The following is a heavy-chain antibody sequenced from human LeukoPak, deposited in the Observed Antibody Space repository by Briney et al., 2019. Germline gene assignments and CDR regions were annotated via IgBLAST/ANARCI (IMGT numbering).Heavy chain of an antibody. CDR1: GGTFTSYA. J-gene: IGHJ4*02. CDR2: IIPIFGTA. V-gene: IGHV1-69*05. D-gene: IGHD4-23*01. Sequence: ASVKVSCKASGGTFTSYAISWVRQAPGQGLEWMGGIIPIFGTANYAQKLQGRVTMTTDTSTSTAYMELRSLRSDDTAVYYCASSSVVTPYLFDYWGQGTLVTVSS. CDR3: ASSSVVTPYLFDY.